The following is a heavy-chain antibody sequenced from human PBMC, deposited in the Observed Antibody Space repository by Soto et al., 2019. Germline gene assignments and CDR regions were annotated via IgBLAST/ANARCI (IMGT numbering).Heavy chain of an antibody. CDR2: IWYDGSNK. J-gene: IGHJ6*02. CDR3: ASEYGSGGSSYWYGMDV. V-gene: IGHV3-33*01. Sequence: QVQLVESGGGVVQPGRSLRLSCAASGFTFSSYGMHWVRQAPGKGLEWVAVIWYDGSNKYYADSVKGRFTISRDNSKNTFYLQRTGLRAEATAVYYCASEYGSGGSSYWYGMDVWGQGTTVTVSS. CDR1: GFTFSSYG. D-gene: IGHD2-15*01.